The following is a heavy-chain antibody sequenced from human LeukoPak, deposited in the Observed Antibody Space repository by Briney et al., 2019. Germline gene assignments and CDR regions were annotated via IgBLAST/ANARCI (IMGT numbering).Heavy chain of an antibody. D-gene: IGHD3-22*01. CDR3: ARGVRLEYDSSGYYYHHWFDP. J-gene: IGHJ5*02. CDR2: IIPIFGTA. Sequence: GASVKVSCKASRGTFSSYAISWVRQAPGQGLEWMGGIIPIFGTANYAQKFQGRVTITADESTSTAYMELSSLRSEDTAVYYCARGVRLEYDSSGYYYHHWFDPWGQGTLVTVSS. V-gene: IGHV1-69*13. CDR1: RGTFSSYA.